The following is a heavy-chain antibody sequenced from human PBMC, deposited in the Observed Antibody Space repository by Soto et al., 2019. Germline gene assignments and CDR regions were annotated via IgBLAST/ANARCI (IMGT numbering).Heavy chain of an antibody. CDR3: ARRGIATAGGYQYYGMDV. CDR2: IYPGDSDT. CDR1: GDIFTSYW. D-gene: IGHD5-18*01. V-gene: IGHV5-51*01. Sequence: GESLRISCQGAGDIFTSYWSAWVRQMPGKGLEWMGIIYPGDSDTKYNPSFQGQVTISVDKSISTAYLQWNSLKASDTAVYYCARRGIATAGGYQYYGMDVWGQGTTVTVSS. J-gene: IGHJ6*02.